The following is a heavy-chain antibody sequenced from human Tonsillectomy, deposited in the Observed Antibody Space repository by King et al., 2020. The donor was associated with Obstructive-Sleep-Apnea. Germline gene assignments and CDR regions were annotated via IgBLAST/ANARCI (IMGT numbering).Heavy chain of an antibody. CDR2: IYYSGST. CDR1: GGSISSSGYY. D-gene: IGHD3-10*01. Sequence: QLQESGPGLVKPSETLSLTCTVSGGSISSSGYYWGWIRQPPGKGLEWIGSIYYSGSTYYNPSLKSRVTISVDTSKNQFSLILSSVTAADTAVYYCARVKGELLSGWFSRPIDYWGQGTLVTVSS. CDR3: ARVKGELLSGWFSRPIDY. J-gene: IGHJ4*02. V-gene: IGHV4-39*07.